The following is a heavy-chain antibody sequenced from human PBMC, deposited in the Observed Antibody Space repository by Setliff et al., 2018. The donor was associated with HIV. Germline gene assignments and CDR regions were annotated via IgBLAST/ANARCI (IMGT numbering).Heavy chain of an antibody. Sequence: PSETLSLTCTVSGGSISSYYWSWIRQPPGKGLEWIGYIYNSGRTNYNPSLKSRVTIPVDTSKKQFSLKLSSVTAADTAVYYCARAITFHDAFDIWGQGTMVTVSS. CDR1: GGSISSYY. CDR3: ARAITFHDAFDI. CDR2: IYNSGRT. V-gene: IGHV4-59*08. J-gene: IGHJ3*02. D-gene: IGHD1-20*01.